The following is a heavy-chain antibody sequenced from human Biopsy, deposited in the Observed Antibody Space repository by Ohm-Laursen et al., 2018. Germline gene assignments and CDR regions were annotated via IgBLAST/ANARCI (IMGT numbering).Heavy chain of an antibody. V-gene: IGHV4-59*01. CDR3: ARDKITYCTSTSCDYFGMDV. D-gene: IGHD2-2*01. CDR1: GGSIISYY. CDR2: VYNGGIT. J-gene: IGHJ6*02. Sequence: GTLSLTCSVSGGSIISYYWTWIRQPPGKGLEWIGHVYNGGITNYNPSLKSRVTISKDTSKNQFSLKLTSVTAADTAVYYCARDKITYCTSTSCDYFGMDVWGQGTTVTVSS.